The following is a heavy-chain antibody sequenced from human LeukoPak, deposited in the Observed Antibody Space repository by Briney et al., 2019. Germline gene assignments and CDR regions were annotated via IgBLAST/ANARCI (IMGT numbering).Heavy chain of an antibody. D-gene: IGHD3-10*01. CDR3: PRVGTMVRGVPDY. CDR2: IYYSGST. J-gene: IGHJ4*02. Sequence: SETLSLTCTVSGGSISSSSYYWSWIRQPPGKGLEWIGYIYYSGSTNYNPSLKSRVTISVDTSKNQFSLKLSSVTAADTAVYYCPRVGTMVRGVPDYWGQGTVVTVSS. V-gene: IGHV4-61*01. CDR1: GGSISSSSYY.